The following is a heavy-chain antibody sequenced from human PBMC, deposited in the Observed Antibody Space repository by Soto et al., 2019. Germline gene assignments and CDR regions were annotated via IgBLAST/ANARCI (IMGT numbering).Heavy chain of an antibody. CDR2: ISSSSSYT. D-gene: IGHD3-10*01. V-gene: IGHV3-11*05. Sequence: QVQLVESGGALVKPGGSLRLSCAASGFTFSDYYMSWIRQAPGKGLEWVSYISSSSSYTNYADSVKGRFTISRDNAKNSLYLQMNSLRAEDTAVYYCARVPGRGAGFDPWGQGTLVTVSS. CDR3: ARVPGRGAGFDP. J-gene: IGHJ5*02. CDR1: GFTFSDYY.